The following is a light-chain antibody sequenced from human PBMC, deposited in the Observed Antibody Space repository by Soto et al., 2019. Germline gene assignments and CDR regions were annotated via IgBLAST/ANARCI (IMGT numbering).Light chain of an antibody. CDR3: MQTVGLPWT. V-gene: IGKV2D-29*01. CDR2: DVS. J-gene: IGKJ1*01. CDR1: QSLVFSDGKTY. Sequence: DIVLTQTPLSLSVISGEPASISCKASQSLVFSDGKTYFYWYLQKPGQPPQGMIYDVSKRFSGVPERFSGSGSGTDFTLKISRVEAEDVGIYYCMQTVGLPWTFGQGTKVEIK.